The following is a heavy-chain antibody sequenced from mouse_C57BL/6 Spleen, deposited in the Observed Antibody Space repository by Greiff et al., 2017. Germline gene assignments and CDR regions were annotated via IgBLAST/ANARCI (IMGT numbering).Heavy chain of an antibody. Sequence: EVQLQESGPGLVKPSQSLSLTCSVTGYSITSGSYWNWIRQFPGNKLECVGYISYDGSNNYNPSLKNRISITRDTSKNQFFLKLNSVTTEDTATYYCARWSNENYAMDYWGQGTSVTVSS. CDR2: ISYDGSN. D-gene: IGHD2-5*01. J-gene: IGHJ4*01. V-gene: IGHV3-6*01. CDR3: ARWSNENYAMDY. CDR1: GYSITSGSY.